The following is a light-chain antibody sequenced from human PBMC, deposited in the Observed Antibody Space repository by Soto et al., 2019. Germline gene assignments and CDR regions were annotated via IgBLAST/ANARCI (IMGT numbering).Light chain of an antibody. Sequence: QSALTQPASVSGSPGQSITISCTGTSSDIGGHSSVSWYQQRPGEDPKLMIYDVSNRPSGVSNRFSGSKSGNTASLTISGLQADDEADYYCFSYIVTSDYVFGTGTKVTVL. V-gene: IGLV2-14*01. CDR3: FSYIVTSDYV. CDR1: SSDIGGHSS. J-gene: IGLJ1*01. CDR2: DVS.